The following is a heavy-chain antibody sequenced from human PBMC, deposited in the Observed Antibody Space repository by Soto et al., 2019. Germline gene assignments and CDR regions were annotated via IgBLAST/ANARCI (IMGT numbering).Heavy chain of an antibody. J-gene: IGHJ3*02. Sequence: PSETLSLTCAVSGYSISSGYYWGWIRQPPGKGLEWIGSIYHSGSTYYNPSLKSRVTISVDTSKNKFSLKLSSLTAADTAVYYCARDDGVPQRAFDIWGQGTMVTVSS. CDR1: GYSISSGYY. D-gene: IGHD2-2*01. V-gene: IGHV4-38-2*02. CDR2: IYHSGST. CDR3: ARDDGVPQRAFDI.